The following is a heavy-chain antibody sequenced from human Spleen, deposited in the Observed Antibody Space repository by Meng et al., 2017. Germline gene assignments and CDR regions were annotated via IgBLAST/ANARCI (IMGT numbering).Heavy chain of an antibody. CDR1: GYIFTRQG. CDR2: ISAYNGNT. D-gene: IGHD1-26*01. Sequence: QVQLLQSGAEVKKPGASVKVSCKASGYIFTRQGITWVRKAPGQWLEWMGWISAYNGNTNYAQKFQGRVMMTTDTSTSTAYMELRSLRSDDTAVFYCARSLDWFDPWGQGTLVTVSS. J-gene: IGHJ5*02. CDR3: ARSLDWFDP. V-gene: IGHV1-18*01.